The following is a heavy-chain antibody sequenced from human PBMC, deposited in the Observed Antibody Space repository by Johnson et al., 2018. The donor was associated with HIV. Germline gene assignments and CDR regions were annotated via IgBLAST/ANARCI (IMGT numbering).Heavy chain of an antibody. J-gene: IGHJ3*02. CDR1: GFTVSSKY. CDR2: IYSGGST. Sequence: VQLVESGGGLVQPGGSLRLSCAASGFTVSSKYMSWVRQAPGKGLEWVSIIYSGGSTYYADSVQGRLTISRDNSKNTLYLQMNSLRAGDTAVYYCARSGGAVAGVDAFDIWGQGTMVTVSS. D-gene: IGHD6-19*01. V-gene: IGHV3-66*01. CDR3: ARSGGAVAGVDAFDI.